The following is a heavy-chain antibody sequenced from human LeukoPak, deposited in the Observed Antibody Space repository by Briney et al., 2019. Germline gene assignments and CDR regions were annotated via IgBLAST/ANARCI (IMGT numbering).Heavy chain of an antibody. CDR1: GFSFSNYG. V-gene: IGHV3-30*18. CDR3: AKDASGWYPNYYGLDV. D-gene: IGHD6-19*01. CDR2: ISYDGTNK. J-gene: IGHJ6*02. Sequence: GGSLRPSCAASGFSFSNYGMQWVRQAPGRGLGWVAVISYDGTNKYYADSVEGRVTVSRDNSKNTLSLQMNSLRPEDTAVYYCAKDASGWYPNYYGLDVWGQGTTVTVSS.